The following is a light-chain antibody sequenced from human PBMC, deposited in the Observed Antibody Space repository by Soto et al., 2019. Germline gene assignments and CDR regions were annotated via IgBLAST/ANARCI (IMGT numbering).Light chain of an antibody. V-gene: IGLV2-8*01. CDR1: SNDLGGFNY. J-gene: IGLJ2*01. CDR3: SSYGGYDNSI. Sequence: QSALTQPPSASGSPGQSVTISCSGTSNDLGGFNYVSWYQQHPGKAPKLIIYEVTERPSGVPDRFSGSKSGNTASLTVSGLQAEDEADYYCSSYGGYDNSIFGGGTKLTVL. CDR2: EVT.